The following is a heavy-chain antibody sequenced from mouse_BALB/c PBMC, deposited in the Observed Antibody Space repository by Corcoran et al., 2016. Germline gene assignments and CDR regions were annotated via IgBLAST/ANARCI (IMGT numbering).Heavy chain of an antibody. V-gene: IGHV1-69*02. Sequence: QVQLQQPGAELVRPGASVKLSCKASGYTFTSYWINWVKQRPGQGLEWIGNIYPSDSYTNYNQKFKDKATLTVDKSSSTAYMQLSSPTSEDSAVYYCTRSPDGYPFDYWGQGTTLTVSS. CDR1: GYTFTSYW. D-gene: IGHD2-3*01. J-gene: IGHJ2*01. CDR3: TRSPDGYPFDY. CDR2: IYPSDSYT.